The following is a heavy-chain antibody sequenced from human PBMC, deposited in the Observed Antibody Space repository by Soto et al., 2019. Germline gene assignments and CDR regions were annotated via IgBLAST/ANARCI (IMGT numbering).Heavy chain of an antibody. V-gene: IGHV3-30-3*01. CDR2: ISYDGSNK. Sequence: QVQLVESGGGVVQPGRSLRLSCAASGFTFSSYAMHWVRQAPGKGLEWVAVISYDGSNKYYADSVKGRFTISRDNSKNTLYLQMNSLRAEDTAVYYCARDLDCSGGSCYSVLLGYWGQGTLVTVSS. CDR1: GFTFSSYA. CDR3: ARDLDCSGGSCYSVLLGY. D-gene: IGHD2-15*01. J-gene: IGHJ4*02.